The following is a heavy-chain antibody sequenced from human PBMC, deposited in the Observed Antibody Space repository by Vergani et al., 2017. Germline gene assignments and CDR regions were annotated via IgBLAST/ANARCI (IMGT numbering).Heavy chain of an antibody. V-gene: IGHV1-2*04. CDR3: ARGGNIAARPPIDY. D-gene: IGHD6-6*01. CDR2: INPNSGCT. J-gene: IGHJ4*02. CDR1: GGTISSYA. Sequence: QVQLVQSGAEVKKPGSPVKVSCKASGGTISSYAISWVRQAPGQGLEGMGWINPNSGCTNYAQKFQGWVTMTRDTSSSTAYMELSRLRSDDTAVYYCARGGNIAARPPIDYWGQGTLVTVSS.